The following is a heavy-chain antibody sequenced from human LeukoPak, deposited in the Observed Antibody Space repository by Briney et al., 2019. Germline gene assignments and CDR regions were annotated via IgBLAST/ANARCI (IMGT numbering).Heavy chain of an antibody. CDR2: IYYSGST. CDR1: GGSISSYY. V-gene: IGHV4-59*12. D-gene: IGHD1-26*01. CDR3: ARSSGSYSSWFDP. J-gene: IGHJ5*02. Sequence: SETLSLTCTVSGGSISSYYWSWIRQPPGKGLEWIGYIYYSGSTYYNPSLKSRVTISVDTSKNQFSLKLSSVTAADTAVYYCARSSGSYSSWFDPWGQGTLVTVSS.